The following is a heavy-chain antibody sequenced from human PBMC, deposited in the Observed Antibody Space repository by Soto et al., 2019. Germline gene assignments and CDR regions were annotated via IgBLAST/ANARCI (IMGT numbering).Heavy chain of an antibody. Sequence: SETLSLTCTVSGGSISSSSYYWGWIRQPPGKGLEWIGSIYYSGSTYYNPSLKSRVTISVDTSKNQFSLKLSSVTAADTAVYYCARQPLLTGYDFDYWGQGTLVTVSS. D-gene: IGHD3-9*01. CDR3: ARQPLLTGYDFDY. J-gene: IGHJ4*02. V-gene: IGHV4-39*01. CDR2: IYYSGST. CDR1: GGSISSSSYY.